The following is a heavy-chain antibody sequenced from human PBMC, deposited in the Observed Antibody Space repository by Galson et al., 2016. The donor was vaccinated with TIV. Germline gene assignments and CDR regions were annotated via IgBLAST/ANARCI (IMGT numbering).Heavy chain of an antibody. V-gene: IGHV3-23*01. CDR1: GFTFTTYA. CDR2: ISFTGGST. J-gene: IGHJ4*02. D-gene: IGHD3-3*01. CDR3: AKDRVKTVFGAGSFDF. Sequence: SLRLSCAASGFTFTTYAMNWVRQAPGKGLEWVSSISFTGGSTYYADSVKGRFTVSRDNSKNTVYLQMNRLRTDDTATYFCAKDRVKTVFGAGSFDFWGQGTRPTVSS.